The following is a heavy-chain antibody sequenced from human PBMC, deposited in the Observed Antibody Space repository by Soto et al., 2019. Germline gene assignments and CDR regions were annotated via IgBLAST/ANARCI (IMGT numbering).Heavy chain of an antibody. CDR3: ARDKDVYNYGSLDY. V-gene: IGHV3-48*02. J-gene: IGHJ4*02. CDR1: GFTFSTYT. Sequence: PGGSLRLSCAASGFTFSTYTMNWLRQAPGEGLELVSLVSGSSSNIYYADGVKCRFTISRDNDKNSLYLKMSSLREDETSVYYSARDKDVYNYGSLDYWGQGTLVTVSS. D-gene: IGHD3-16*01. CDR2: VSGSSSNI.